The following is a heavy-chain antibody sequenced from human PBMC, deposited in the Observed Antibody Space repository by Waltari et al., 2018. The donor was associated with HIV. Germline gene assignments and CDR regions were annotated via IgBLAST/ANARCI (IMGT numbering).Heavy chain of an antibody. D-gene: IGHD3-10*01. J-gene: IGHJ4*02. Sequence: EVLLVESGGGMVKPGGSLRLPCAASGFTFLSYSMNWVRQGQGKGREWVSSIITSSSYIYYADSVKGRFTMSRDNAKNSLYLQMNSLRAEDTAVYYCATKPSGSGSYYTIVDYWGQGTLVTVSS. CDR3: ATKPSGSGSYYTIVDY. CDR1: GFTFLSYS. CDR2: IITSSSYI. V-gene: IGHV3-21*01.